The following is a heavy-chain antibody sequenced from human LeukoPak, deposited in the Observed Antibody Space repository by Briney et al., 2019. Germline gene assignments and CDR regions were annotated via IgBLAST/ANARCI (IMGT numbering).Heavy chain of an antibody. CDR3: ARQGLDYDSSGAGSYYYYGMDV. V-gene: IGHV4-39*01. CDR1: GGSISSSSYY. CDR2: IYYSGST. J-gene: IGHJ6*02. D-gene: IGHD3-22*01. Sequence: SETLSLTSTVSGGSISSSSYYWGWIRQPPGKGLEWIGSIYYSGSTYYNPSLKSRVTISVDTSKNQFSLKLSSVTAADTAVYYCARQGLDYDSSGAGSYYYYGMDVWGQGTTVTVSS.